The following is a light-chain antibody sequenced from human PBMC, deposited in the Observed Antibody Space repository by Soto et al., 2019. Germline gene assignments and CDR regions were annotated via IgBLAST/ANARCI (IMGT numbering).Light chain of an antibody. CDR2: DVS. V-gene: IGLV2-14*01. Sequence: QSALTQPASVSGSPGQSITISCTGTSRDVGSYNYVSWYQQRPGKAPRLMIYDVSDRPSGISIRFSGSKSGNTASLTISGLQAEDEADYFCSSYTSSSTVAFGGGTKVTVL. CDR1: SRDVGSYNY. CDR3: SSYTSSSTVA. J-gene: IGLJ3*02.